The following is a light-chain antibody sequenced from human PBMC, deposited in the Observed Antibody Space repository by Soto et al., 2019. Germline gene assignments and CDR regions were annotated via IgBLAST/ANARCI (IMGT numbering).Light chain of an antibody. J-gene: IGKJ1*01. Sequence: EIVMTQSPGTLSASPGERATLSCRASQSVSTNLAWYQQKPGQSPRLLIYGTSTRATGVPARFSGGGSGTEFTLTISSLLSEDFAVYFCHQYYYWHTFGPGTKVDI. CDR2: GTS. V-gene: IGKV3-15*01. CDR1: QSVSTN. CDR3: HQYYYWHT.